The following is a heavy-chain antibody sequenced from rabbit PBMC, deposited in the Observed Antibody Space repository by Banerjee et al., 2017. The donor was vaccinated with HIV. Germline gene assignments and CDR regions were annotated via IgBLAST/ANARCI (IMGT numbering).Heavy chain of an antibody. V-gene: IGHV1S45*01. CDR2: IYAGSGNT. J-gene: IGHJ4*01. CDR1: GFSFSSGYD. CDR3: ARDFDL. Sequence: QEQLVESGGGLVKPEGSLTLTCKASGFSFSSGYDMCWVRQAPGKGLEWIACIYAGSGNTYYASWVNGRFSISKTSSTTVTLQMTSLTAADTATYFCARDFDLWGPGTLVTV.